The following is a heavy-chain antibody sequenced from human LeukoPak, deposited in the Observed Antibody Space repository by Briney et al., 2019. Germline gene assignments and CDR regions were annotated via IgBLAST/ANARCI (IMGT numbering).Heavy chain of an antibody. D-gene: IGHD6-13*01. CDR2: INHSGST. CDR1: GGSFSGYY. Sequence: PSETLSLTCAVYGGSFSGYYWSWIRQPPGKGLEWIGEINHSGSTNYNPSLKSRVTISVDTSKNQFSLKLSSVTAADTAVYYCARGGQGFYSSSWYFDYWGQGTLVTVSS. CDR3: ARGGQGFYSSSWYFDY. V-gene: IGHV4-34*01. J-gene: IGHJ4*02.